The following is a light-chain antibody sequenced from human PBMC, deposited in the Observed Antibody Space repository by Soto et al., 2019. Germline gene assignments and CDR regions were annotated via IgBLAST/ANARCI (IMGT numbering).Light chain of an antibody. Sequence: EIVLTQSPGTLSVSPGERATLSCRASQSVSSKLAWYQQKPGQAPRLLFYGASTGATGIPARFSGSGSETEFTLSISSLQSEDFVVYYCQQYNNWPGTFGPGTKVDIK. CDR2: GAS. CDR3: QQYNNWPGT. CDR1: QSVSSK. J-gene: IGKJ1*01. V-gene: IGKV3-15*01.